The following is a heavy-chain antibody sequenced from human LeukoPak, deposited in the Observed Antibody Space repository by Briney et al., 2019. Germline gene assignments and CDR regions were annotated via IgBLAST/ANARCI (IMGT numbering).Heavy chain of an antibody. J-gene: IGHJ4*02. D-gene: IGHD6-19*01. Sequence: ASVKVSCKASGHMFTDYYIHWVRQAPGQGFEWMGWMNVDSGGTKYAQKFQGRVTMTRDTSISTAFMDLTRLRSDDTAVYYCARDSKVTGTSFDSWGQGTPVTVSS. V-gene: IGHV1-2*02. CDR1: GHMFTDYY. CDR3: ARDSKVTGTSFDS. CDR2: MNVDSGGT.